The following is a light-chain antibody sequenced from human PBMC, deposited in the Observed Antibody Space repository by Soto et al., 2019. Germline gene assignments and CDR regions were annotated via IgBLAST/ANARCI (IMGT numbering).Light chain of an antibody. Sequence: QSVLTQPPSVSGAPGQRVTISCTGSSSNIGAGYDVHWYQQLPGTAPKLLIYGNSNRPSGVPDRFSDSKSGTSASLAITGLRAEDEADYYCQSYDASLSGRVVFGGGTKLTVL. J-gene: IGLJ2*01. CDR1: SSNIGAGYD. CDR3: QSYDASLSGRVV. CDR2: GNS. V-gene: IGLV1-40*01.